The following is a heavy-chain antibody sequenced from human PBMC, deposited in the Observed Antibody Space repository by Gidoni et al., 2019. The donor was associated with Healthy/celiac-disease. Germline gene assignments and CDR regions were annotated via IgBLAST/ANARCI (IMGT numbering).Heavy chain of an antibody. J-gene: IGHJ5*02. CDR2: LYYSGRT. V-gene: IGHV4-39*01. Sequence: QLQLQASGPGLVKSSEPLSLTCTVSGGSISSSSYYWGWFRPPPGKGLEWIGSLYYSGRTYYNPSHKSLVTISVDTSKTPFSLKLSSVTAAATAVYYCARQHPRVGLDPWGQGTLVTVSS. CDR1: GGSISSSSYY. CDR3: ARQHPRVGLDP. D-gene: IGHD1-26*01.